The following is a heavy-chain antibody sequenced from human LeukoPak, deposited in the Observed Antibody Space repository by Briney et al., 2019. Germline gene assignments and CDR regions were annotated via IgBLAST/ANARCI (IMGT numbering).Heavy chain of an antibody. CDR2: IRYDESNK. CDR1: GFTFSDYG. V-gene: IGHV3-30*02. J-gene: IGHJ4*02. D-gene: IGHD6-13*01. CDR3: AKDSNRGHSSNSPDY. Sequence: GGSLRLSCAASGFTFSDYGMHWVRQAPGKGLEWVAFIRYDESNKYYADSVKGRFTISRDNSKNTLYLQMSSLRVEDTAVYVCAKDSNRGHSSNSPDYWGQGTLVTVSS.